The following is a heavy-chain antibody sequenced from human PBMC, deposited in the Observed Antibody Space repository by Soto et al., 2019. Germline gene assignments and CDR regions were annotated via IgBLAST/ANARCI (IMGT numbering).Heavy chain of an antibody. CDR1: GFNVSDNY. CDR3: VRERRGLGIGFDH. CDR2: FFTGGST. D-gene: IGHD6-19*01. J-gene: IGHJ4*02. Sequence: PVGSLRLSCAAAGFNVSDNYMGWVRQAPGKGLEWVSSFFTGGSTDYAGSVKGRFTISRDDSKNTVYLQTNSLRAEDTAVYFCVRERRGLGIGFDHWGQGTLVTVSS. V-gene: IGHV3-53*01.